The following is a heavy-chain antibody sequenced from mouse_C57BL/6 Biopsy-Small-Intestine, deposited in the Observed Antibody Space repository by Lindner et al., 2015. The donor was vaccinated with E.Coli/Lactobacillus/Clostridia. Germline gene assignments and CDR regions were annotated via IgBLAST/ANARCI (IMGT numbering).Heavy chain of an antibody. CDR2: IYPRSGNT. V-gene: IGHV1-81*01. J-gene: IGHJ1*03. CDR1: GYTFTSYG. Sequence: VQLQESGAELARPGASVKLSCKASGYTFTSYGISWVKQRTGQGLEWIGEIYPRSGNTYYNEKFKGKATLTADKSSSTAYMELRSLTSEDSAVYFCACYNNDYWYFDVWGTGTTVTVSS. CDR3: ACYNNDYWYFDV. D-gene: IGHD2-5*01.